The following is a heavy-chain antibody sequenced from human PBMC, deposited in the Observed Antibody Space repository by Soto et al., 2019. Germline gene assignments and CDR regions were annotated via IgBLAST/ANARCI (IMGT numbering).Heavy chain of an antibody. CDR2: ISGSGGST. CDR1: GFTFSSYA. CDR3: AKDRELEPYDFWSGLDY. J-gene: IGHJ4*02. V-gene: IGHV3-23*01. D-gene: IGHD3-3*01. Sequence: PGGSLRLSCAASGFTFSSYAMSWVRQAPGKGLEWVSAISGSGGSTYYADSVKGRFTISRDNSKNTLYLQMNSLRAEDTAVYYCAKDRELEPYDFWSGLDYCGQGPLVTVYS.